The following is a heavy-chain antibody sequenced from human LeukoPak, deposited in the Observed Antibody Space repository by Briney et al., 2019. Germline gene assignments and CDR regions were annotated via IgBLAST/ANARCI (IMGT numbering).Heavy chain of an antibody. CDR3: TRGGRNTSYYWYY. CDR1: GFIFNDYP. D-gene: IGHD1-26*01. V-gene: IGHV3-20*04. J-gene: IGHJ4*02. CDR2: ISWKSSNS. Sequence: PGGSLRLSCKASGFIFNDYPMNWVRQAPGKGLEWVAGISWKSSNSGYADSVRGRFTISRDNAESSVYLRMNSLRDEDTAVYYCTRGGRNTSYYWYYWGQGTLVTVSS.